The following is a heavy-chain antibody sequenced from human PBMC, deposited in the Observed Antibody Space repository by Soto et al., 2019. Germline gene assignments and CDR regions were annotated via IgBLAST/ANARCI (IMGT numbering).Heavy chain of an antibody. CDR2: IYYSGST. CDR3: XXXXXXXXXXSX. V-gene: IGHV4-61*01. Sequence: QVQLQESGPGLVKPSETLSLTCTVSGGSVSSGNYYWSWIRQPPGKRLEWIGYIYYSGSTNYNPCHKSRVTISVDTSKNQFYLKLSSVTAADXXXXXXXXXXXXXXXXSXWGQGTLVTVSS. J-gene: IGHJ4*02. D-gene: IGHD3-3*02. CDR1: GGSVSSGNYY.